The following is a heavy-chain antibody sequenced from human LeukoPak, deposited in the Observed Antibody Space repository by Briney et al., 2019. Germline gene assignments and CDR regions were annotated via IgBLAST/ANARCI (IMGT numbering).Heavy chain of an antibody. CDR1: GGSVSSGSYY. V-gene: IGHV4-61*01. CDR3: ARDMGAPDYGSYSVDY. D-gene: IGHD4-23*01. Sequence: LETLSLTCTVSGGSVSSGSYYCGWIRQPPGRGLEWIAYIHYSGSAACNPSLKSRVTISRDMSTNQFSLKMTSVTAADTAVYFCARDMGAPDYGSYSVDYWGQGTLVTVSS. J-gene: IGHJ4*02. CDR2: IHYSGSA.